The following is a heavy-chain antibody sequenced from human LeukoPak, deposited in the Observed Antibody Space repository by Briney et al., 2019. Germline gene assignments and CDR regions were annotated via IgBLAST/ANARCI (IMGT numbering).Heavy chain of an antibody. Sequence: SETLSLTCTVSGYSISSGYYWGWIRQPPGKGLEWIGSIYYSGSTYYNPSLKSRVTISVDTSKNQFSLKLSSVTAADTAVYYCARQTYSSGPCFDYWGQGTLVTVSS. CDR3: ARQTYSSGPCFDY. CDR2: IYYSGST. V-gene: IGHV4-38-2*02. D-gene: IGHD6-19*01. J-gene: IGHJ4*02. CDR1: GYSISSGYY.